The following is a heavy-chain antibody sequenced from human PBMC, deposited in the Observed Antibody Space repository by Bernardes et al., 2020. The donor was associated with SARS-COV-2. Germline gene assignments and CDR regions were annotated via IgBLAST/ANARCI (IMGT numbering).Heavy chain of an antibody. J-gene: IGHJ4*02. Sequence: GSLRLSCAAAGFTFNTYTMHWVRQAPGKGLEWVTLVSFDGSNKYYADSVRGRFTVSRDNSKNTLYVQMNSLRPDDTTVYYCARGALRASPELDFDYWGQGTLVTVSS. CDR1: GFTFNTYT. CDR2: VSFDGSNK. CDR3: ARGALRASPELDFDY. V-gene: IGHV3-30-3*01.